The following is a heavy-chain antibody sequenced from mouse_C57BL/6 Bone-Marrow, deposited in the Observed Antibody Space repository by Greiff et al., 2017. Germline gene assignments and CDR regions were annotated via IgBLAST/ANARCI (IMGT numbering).Heavy chain of an antibody. D-gene: IGHD1-1*01. CDR1: GYTFTSYW. CDR2: IYPGNSDT. V-gene: IGHV1-5*01. J-gene: IGHJ1*03. CDR3: TRGTTVVATDWYFDV. Sequence: EVQRVESGTVLARPGASVKMSCKTSGYTFTSYWMHWVKQRPGQGLEWIGAIYPGNSDTSYNQKFKGKAKLTAVTSASTAYMELSSLTNEDSAVYYCTRGTTVVATDWYFDVWGTGTTVTVSS.